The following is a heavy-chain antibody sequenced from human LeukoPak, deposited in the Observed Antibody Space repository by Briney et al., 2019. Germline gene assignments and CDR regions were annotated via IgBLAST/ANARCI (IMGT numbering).Heavy chain of an antibody. J-gene: IGHJ4*02. D-gene: IGHD4-23*01. CDR2: IKEDGRQA. CDR1: GSTFNGHW. V-gene: IGHV3-7*01. Sequence: GGSLRPSCVGSGSTFNGHWLTWVRQAPGRGLEWVASIKEDGRQAYYMDSVKDRFTISRDNSKKSLYLQMNSLRIEDTAVYYCAREWYDYGGDSEGYWGQGTLVSVSS. CDR3: AREWYDYGGDSEGY.